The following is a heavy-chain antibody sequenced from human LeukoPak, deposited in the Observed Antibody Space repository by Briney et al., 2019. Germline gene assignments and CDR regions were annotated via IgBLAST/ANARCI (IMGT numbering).Heavy chain of an antibody. Sequence: SETLSLTCAVYGGSFSDYFWNWIRQPPGKGLEWIGEINHGGGTRYNPSLKSRATISVDTSKKQFSLILSSVTAADAAVYYCAREAYYDFWSGSYYFDYWGQGTLVTVSS. CDR1: GGSFSDYF. J-gene: IGHJ4*02. V-gene: IGHV4-34*01. D-gene: IGHD3-3*01. CDR3: AREAYYDFWSGSYYFDY. CDR2: INHGGGT.